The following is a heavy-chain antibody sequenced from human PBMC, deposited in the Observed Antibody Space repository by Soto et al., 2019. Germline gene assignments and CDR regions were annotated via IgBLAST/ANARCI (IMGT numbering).Heavy chain of an antibody. V-gene: IGHV3-30*18. J-gene: IGHJ4*02. CDR3: AKGLALMADH. CDR1: VFSFNTYV. D-gene: IGHD2-21*01. CDR2: ILYDGSKE. Sequence: GGSLRLSCTDSVFSFNTYVMDWVRQAPGKGLEWVARILYDGSKEYYADPVKGRFTISRDNSKNTLYLQMDRLRVEDTAVYFCAKGLALMADHWGQGTPVTVSS.